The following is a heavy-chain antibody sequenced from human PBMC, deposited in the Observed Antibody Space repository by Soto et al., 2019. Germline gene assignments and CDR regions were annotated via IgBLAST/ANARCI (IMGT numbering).Heavy chain of an antibody. V-gene: IGHV3-30-3*01. CDR1: GFTFSNNA. J-gene: IGHJ6*02. D-gene: IGHD1-1*01. CDR3: ARGTTTSAFSAMDV. CDR2: ISYDGSNK. Sequence: QVQLVESGGGVVQPGRSLRLSCAASGFTFSNNAMDWVRQAPGKGLEWVAVISYDGSNKYIAESVKGRFTISRDYSKNTLFLQMTSLRAEDTAVYYCARGTTTSAFSAMDVWGQGTTVTVSS.